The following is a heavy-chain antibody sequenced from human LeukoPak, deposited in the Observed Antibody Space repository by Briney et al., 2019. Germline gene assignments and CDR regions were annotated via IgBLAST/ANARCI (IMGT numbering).Heavy chain of an antibody. J-gene: IGHJ4*02. CDR1: GFTFSTYW. CDR3: AREDDWNYEDY. Sequence: GGSLRLSCAASGFTFSTYWMSWVRQAPGKGLEWVASIKQDGSETYYVNSVKGRFTISRDNAKNSLYLQMNSLRAEDTAIYYCAREDDWNYEDYWGQGTLVTVSS. CDR2: IKQDGSET. V-gene: IGHV3-7*01. D-gene: IGHD1-7*01.